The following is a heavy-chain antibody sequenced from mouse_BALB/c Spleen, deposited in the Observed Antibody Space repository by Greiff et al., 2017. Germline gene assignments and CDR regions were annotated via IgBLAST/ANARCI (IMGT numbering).Heavy chain of an antibody. J-gene: IGHJ2*01. Sequence: EVKLVESGAELVKPGASVKLSCTASGFNIKDTYMHWVKQRPEQGLEWIGRIDPANGNTKYDPKFQGKATITADTSSNTAYLQLSSLTSEDTAVYYCARALRKGFDYWGQGTTLTVSS. D-gene: IGHD1-1*01. V-gene: IGHV14-3*02. CDR1: GFNIKDTY. CDR3: ARALRKGFDY. CDR2: IDPANGNT.